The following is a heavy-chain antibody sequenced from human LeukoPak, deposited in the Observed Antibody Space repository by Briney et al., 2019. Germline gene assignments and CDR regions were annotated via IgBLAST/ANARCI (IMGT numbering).Heavy chain of an antibody. J-gene: IGHJ6*03. CDR2: IYHSGST. V-gene: IGHV4-38-2*02. D-gene: IGHD3-3*01. CDR1: GYSISSGYY. Sequence: SETLSLTCTVSGYSISSGYYWGWIRQPPGKGLEWIGSIYHSGSTYYNPSLKSRVTISVDTSKNQFSLKLSSVTAADTAVYYCASLDFWSGYGSYYYYMDVWGKGTTVTVSS. CDR3: ASLDFWSGYGSYYYYMDV.